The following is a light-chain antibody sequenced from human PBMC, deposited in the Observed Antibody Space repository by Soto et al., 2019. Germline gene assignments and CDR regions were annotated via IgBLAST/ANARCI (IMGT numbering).Light chain of an antibody. CDR2: KAS. Sequence: DSQMTQSPSTLSGSVGDRVTITCRASQTISSWLAWYQPKPGKAPKILIYKASTLKSGVPSRFSGSGSGTEFTLTISRLQPDDVETYYCQHYNSYSEAFGQGTKVDIK. CDR3: QHYNSYSEA. V-gene: IGKV1-5*03. CDR1: QTISSW. J-gene: IGKJ1*01.